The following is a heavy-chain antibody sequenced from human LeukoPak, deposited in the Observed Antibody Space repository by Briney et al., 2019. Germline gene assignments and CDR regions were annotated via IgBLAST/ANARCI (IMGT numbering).Heavy chain of an antibody. J-gene: IGHJ4*02. CDR3: ARHPPRDGSAFDY. Sequence: ASETLSLTCTVSCGSISSGSYYWGWIRQPPGKGLEWIASMYYSGTTFYSPSLKSRVTISVDTSKNQLSLKLGSVTAADTAVYYCARHPPRDGSAFDYWGQGTLVTVSS. CDR1: CGSISSGSYY. CDR2: MYYSGTT. V-gene: IGHV4-39*01.